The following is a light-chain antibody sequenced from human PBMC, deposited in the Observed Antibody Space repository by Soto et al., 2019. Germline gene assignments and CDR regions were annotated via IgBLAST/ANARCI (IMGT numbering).Light chain of an antibody. Sequence: EIVFTQASGTPSLSPGERATPSCRASQTVRNNYLAWYQQKPGQAPRLLIYDASSRATGIPDRFSGGGSGTDFTLTISRLEPEDFAVYYCQQYGSSPRTFGQGTKVDIK. CDR3: QQYGSSPRT. J-gene: IGKJ1*01. V-gene: IGKV3-20*01. CDR2: DAS. CDR1: QTVRNNY.